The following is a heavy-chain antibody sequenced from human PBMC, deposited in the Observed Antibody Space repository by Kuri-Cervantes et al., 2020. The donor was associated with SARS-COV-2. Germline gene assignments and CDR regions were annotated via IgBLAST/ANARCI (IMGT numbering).Heavy chain of an antibody. CDR1: GYTFTSYG. V-gene: IGHV1-18*01. D-gene: IGHD3-3*01. Sequence: ASVKVSCKASGYTFTSYGISWVRQAPGQGLEWMGWISAYNGNTNYAQKLQGRVTMTEDTSTDTAYMELSSLRSEDTAVYYCATGMRYDSDGWYYYGMDVWGQGTTVTVSS. J-gene: IGHJ6*02. CDR2: ISAYNGNT. CDR3: ATGMRYDSDGWYYYGMDV.